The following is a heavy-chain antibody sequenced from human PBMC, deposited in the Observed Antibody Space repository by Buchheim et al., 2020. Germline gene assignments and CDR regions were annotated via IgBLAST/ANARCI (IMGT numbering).Heavy chain of an antibody. Sequence: QVQLVESGGGLVKPGGSLRLSCAASGFTFSDYYMSWIRQAPGKGLEWVSYISSSGSTIYYADSVKGRFTISRDNAKKSLYLQRNSLRAEDTAVYYCARVREYDFWSGYYQYFDGMDVWGQGTT. CDR2: ISSSGSTI. CDR1: GFTFSDYY. CDR3: ARVREYDFWSGYYQYFDGMDV. V-gene: IGHV3-11*01. J-gene: IGHJ6*02. D-gene: IGHD3-3*01.